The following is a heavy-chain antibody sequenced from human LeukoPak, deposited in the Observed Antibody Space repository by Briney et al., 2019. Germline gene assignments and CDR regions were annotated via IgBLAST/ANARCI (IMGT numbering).Heavy chain of an antibody. J-gene: IGHJ4*02. CDR2: IKPDGTTK. V-gene: IGHV3-7*03. D-gene: IGHD6-13*01. Sequence: GGSLRLSCAASGFPFSSYSMTWVRQAPGRGLEWVANIKPDGTTKFYVDSVKGRFTISRDNALNSLYLQMNSLRAEDTAIYYCARSIPYGTTWYGRSDYWGQGTLVTVSS. CDR3: ARSIPYGTTWYGRSDY. CDR1: GFPFSSYS.